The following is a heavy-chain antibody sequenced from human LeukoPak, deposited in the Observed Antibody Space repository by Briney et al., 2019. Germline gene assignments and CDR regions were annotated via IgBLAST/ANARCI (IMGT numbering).Heavy chain of an antibody. D-gene: IGHD5-12*01. CDR2: IKQDGSEK. CDR1: GFTFSSYW. J-gene: IGHJ4*02. CDR3: ARDRGYSDYDEASNHSDY. V-gene: IGHV3-7*01. Sequence: GGSLRLSCAASGFTFSSYWMSWVRQAPGKGLEWVANIKQDGSEKYYVDSVKGRFTISRDNAKNSLYLQMNSLRAEDTAVYYCARDRGYSDYDEASNHSDYWGQGTLVTVSS.